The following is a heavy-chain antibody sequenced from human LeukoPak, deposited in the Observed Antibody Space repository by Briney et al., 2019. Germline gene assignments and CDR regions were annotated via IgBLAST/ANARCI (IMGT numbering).Heavy chain of an antibody. CDR3: LRDLNWSLDQ. CDR2: IKSDGITI. J-gene: IGHJ4*02. D-gene: IGHD1-20*01. CDR1: GFTFSNHW. V-gene: IGHV3-74*01. Sequence: GGSLRLSCAASGFTFSNHWMHWVRQAPGKGLVWVSRIKSDGITITYADSVKGRFTISRDNAKNTLYLQMNSLRAEDTAVYYCLRDLNWSLDQWGQGTLVTVSS.